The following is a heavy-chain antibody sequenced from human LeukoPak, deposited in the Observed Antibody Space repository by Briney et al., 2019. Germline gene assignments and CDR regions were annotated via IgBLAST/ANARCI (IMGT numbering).Heavy chain of an antibody. J-gene: IGHJ4*02. D-gene: IGHD3-16*01. CDR2: ISSSGSTI. CDR1: GFTFSSYA. V-gene: IGHV3-11*01. Sequence: GGSLRLSCAASGFTFSSYAMSWIRQAPGKGLEWVSYISSSGSTIYYADSVKGRFTISRDNAKNSLYLQMNSLRAEDTAVYYCARSMIMFGGVMDYWGQGTLVTVSS. CDR3: ARSMIMFGGVMDY.